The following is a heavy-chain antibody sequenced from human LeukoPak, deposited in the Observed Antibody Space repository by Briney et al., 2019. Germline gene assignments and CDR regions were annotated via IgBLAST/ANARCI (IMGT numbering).Heavy chain of an antibody. D-gene: IGHD3-16*01. V-gene: IGHV3-74*01. CDR1: GFTFPSYW. Sequence: GGSLRLSCAASGFTFPSYWMHGVRQAPGKGLVWVSRIDNDGGSTTYADSVKGRFTISRDNAKNTLYLQMNSVRAEDTAVYYCARSSFPYYFDYWSQGTLVTVSS. CDR2: IDNDGGST. J-gene: IGHJ4*02. CDR3: ARSSFPYYFDY.